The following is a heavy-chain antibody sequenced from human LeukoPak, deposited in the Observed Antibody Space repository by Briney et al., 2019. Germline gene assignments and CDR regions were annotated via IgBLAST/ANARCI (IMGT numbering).Heavy chain of an antibody. CDR3: ARDSATGGGLYNWFDP. CDR1: GGSFSGYY. Sequence: SETLSLTCAVYGGSFSGYYWSWIRQPPGKGLEWIGEINHSGSTYYNPSLKSRVTISVDTSKNQFSLKLSSVTAADTAVYYCARDSATGGGLYNWFDPWGQGTLVTVSS. J-gene: IGHJ5*02. CDR2: INHSGST. V-gene: IGHV4-34*01. D-gene: IGHD4-17*01.